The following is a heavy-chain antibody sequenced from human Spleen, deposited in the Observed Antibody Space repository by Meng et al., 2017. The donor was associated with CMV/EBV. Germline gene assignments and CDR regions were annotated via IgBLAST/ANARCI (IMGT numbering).Heavy chain of an antibody. J-gene: IGHJ4*02. CDR2: ISPYSGDT. CDR1: GYTFTNYD. CDR3: ARRGLVPRYFDH. V-gene: IGHV1-18*01. D-gene: IGHD6-6*01. Sequence: SGYTFTNYDVTWVRQAPGHGLEWVGWISPYSGDTTYAQKFQGRVTMTADMSTTTAYMELRSLKSDDTAVYYCARRGLVPRYFDHWGQGTLVTVSS.